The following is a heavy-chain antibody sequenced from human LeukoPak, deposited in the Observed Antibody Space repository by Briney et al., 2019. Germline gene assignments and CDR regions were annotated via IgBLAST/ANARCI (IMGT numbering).Heavy chain of an antibody. D-gene: IGHD2-21*02. V-gene: IGHV3-23*01. CDR1: GFTFSSYA. CDR2: ISGSGGST. CDR3: AKDPYCGGDCGGDY. Sequence: LTGGSLRLSCAASGFTFSSYAMSWVRQAPGKGLEWVSAISGSGGSTYYADSVKGRFTISRDNSKNTLYLQMNSLRAEDTAVYYCAKDPYCGGDCGGDYWGQGTLVTVSS. J-gene: IGHJ4*02.